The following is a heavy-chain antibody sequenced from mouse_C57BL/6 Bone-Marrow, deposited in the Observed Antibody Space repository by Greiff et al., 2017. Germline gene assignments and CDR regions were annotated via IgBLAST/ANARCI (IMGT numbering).Heavy chain of an antibody. D-gene: IGHD2-3*01. Sequence: VQLQQSGAELVRPGASVTLSCKASGYTFTDYEMHWVKQTHVHGLEWIGAIDPETGGTAYNQKFKGKAILTADKSSSTAYMELRSLTSEDSAVYYCTRRWLLYFDYWGQGTTLTVSS. CDR2: IDPETGGT. CDR3: TRRWLLYFDY. CDR1: GYTFTDYE. J-gene: IGHJ2*01. V-gene: IGHV1-15*01.